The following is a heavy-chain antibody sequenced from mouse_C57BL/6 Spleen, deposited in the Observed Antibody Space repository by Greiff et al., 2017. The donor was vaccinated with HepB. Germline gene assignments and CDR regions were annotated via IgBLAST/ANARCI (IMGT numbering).Heavy chain of an antibody. CDR2: IYPRSGNT. CDR3: ARNGDGYFDY. J-gene: IGHJ2*01. CDR1: GYTFTSYG. D-gene: IGHD2-3*01. Sequence: LVESGAELARPGASVKLSCKASGYTFTSYGISWVKQRTGQGLEWIGEIYPRSGNTYYNEKFKGKATLTADKSSSTAYMELRSLTSEDSAVYFCARNGDGYFDYWGQGTTLTVSS. V-gene: IGHV1-81*01.